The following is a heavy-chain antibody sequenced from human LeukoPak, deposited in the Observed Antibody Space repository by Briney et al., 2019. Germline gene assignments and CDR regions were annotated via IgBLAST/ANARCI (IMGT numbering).Heavy chain of an antibody. Sequence: GRSLRLSCAASGFTFGGYGMHWVRQAPGKGLELVAVIWYDASNKYYADSVKGRFTISRDNSKNTLYLQMNSLRAEDTAVYYCARDNGGNFRVFDIWGQGTMVTVSS. J-gene: IGHJ3*02. D-gene: IGHD4-23*01. CDR2: IWYDASNK. CDR3: ARDNGGNFRVFDI. CDR1: GFTFGGYG. V-gene: IGHV3-33*01.